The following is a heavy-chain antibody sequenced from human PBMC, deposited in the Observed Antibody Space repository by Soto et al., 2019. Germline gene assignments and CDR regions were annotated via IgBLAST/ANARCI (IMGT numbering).Heavy chain of an antibody. CDR3: ARDWGMITFGGVIVIPTHFDY. CDR2: ISAYNGNT. V-gene: IGHV1-18*01. J-gene: IGHJ4*02. Sequence: ASVKVSCKASGYTFTSYGISWVRQAPGQGLEWMGWISAYNGNTNYAQKLQGRVTMTTDTPTSTAYMELRSLRSDDTAVYYCARDWGMITFGGVIVIPTHFDYWGQGTLVTVSS. CDR1: GYTFTSYG. D-gene: IGHD3-16*02.